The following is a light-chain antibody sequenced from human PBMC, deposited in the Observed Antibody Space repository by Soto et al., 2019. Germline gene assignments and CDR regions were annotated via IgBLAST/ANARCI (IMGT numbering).Light chain of an antibody. CDR1: SSDVGGYKY. CDR3: SSYAGSNNFV. J-gene: IGLJ1*01. V-gene: IGLV2-14*01. CDR2: EVS. Sequence: QSVLTQPASVSGSPGQSITISCTGTSSDVGGYKYVSWHQLHPGKAPKLIIYEVSNRPSGVSNRFSGSKSGNTASLTISGLQAEDEADYYCSSYAGSNNFVLGTGTKVTV.